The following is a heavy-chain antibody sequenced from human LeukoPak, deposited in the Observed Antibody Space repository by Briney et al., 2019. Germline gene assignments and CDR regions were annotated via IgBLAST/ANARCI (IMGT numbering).Heavy chain of an antibody. CDR1: GGSISSASHF. J-gene: IGHJ4*02. CDR3: ARGVRDTIGYYHSDF. CDR2: VYYSGTT. Sequence: SETLSLTCTVSGGSISSASHFWNCIRHLPGTGLAWIGYVYYSGTTAYNVSFKSRVGISVDTSKNQFSLRLSSVTAADTAVYYCARGVRDTIGYYHSDFWGQGTLVTVSS. D-gene: IGHD3-22*01. V-gene: IGHV4-31*03.